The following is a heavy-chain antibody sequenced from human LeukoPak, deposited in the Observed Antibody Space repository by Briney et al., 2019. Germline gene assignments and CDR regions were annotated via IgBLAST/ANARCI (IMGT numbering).Heavy chain of an antibody. Sequence: GGSLRRSCAASGFSFSDYHMNWVRQAPGKGLEWVSYIGPGGGATFFADSVKGRLTISGDNAKNSLYLQMNSLRAEDTAVYYCARDNAYYYDSKGAFDIWGQGTMVTVSS. CDR2: IGPGGGAT. D-gene: IGHD3-22*01. CDR1: GFSFSDYH. CDR3: ARDNAYYYDSKGAFDI. V-gene: IGHV3-11*01. J-gene: IGHJ3*02.